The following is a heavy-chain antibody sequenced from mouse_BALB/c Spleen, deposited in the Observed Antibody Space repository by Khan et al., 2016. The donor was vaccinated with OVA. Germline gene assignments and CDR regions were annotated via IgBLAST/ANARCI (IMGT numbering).Heavy chain of an antibody. Sequence: QVQLQQSGAEVVKPGASVNLSCKTSGYTFTNYWIQWVKQRPGQGLGWIGEIFPGTGTTYYNENFKDKATLTIDTSSTTAYMQLSSLTSEDSAVYFCARGYCGNYEFAYWGQGTLVTVSA. V-gene: IGHV1S132*01. CDR2: IFPGTGTT. D-gene: IGHD2-1*01. CDR3: ARGYCGNYEFAY. J-gene: IGHJ3*01. CDR1: GYTFTNYW.